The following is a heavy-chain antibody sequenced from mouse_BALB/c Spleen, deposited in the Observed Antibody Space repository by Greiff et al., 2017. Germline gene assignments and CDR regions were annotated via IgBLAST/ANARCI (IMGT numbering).Heavy chain of an antibody. D-gene: IGHD1-3*01. CDR2: INPDSSTI. Sequence: EVQLMESGGGLVQPGGSLKLSCAASGFAFSRYWMSWVRQAPGKGLEWIGEINPDSSTINYTPSLKDKFIISRDNAKNTLYLQMSKVRSEDTALYYCARQRREWTLDYWGQGTTLTVSS. CDR1: GFAFSRYW. CDR3: ARQRREWTLDY. V-gene: IGHV4-1*02. J-gene: IGHJ2*01.